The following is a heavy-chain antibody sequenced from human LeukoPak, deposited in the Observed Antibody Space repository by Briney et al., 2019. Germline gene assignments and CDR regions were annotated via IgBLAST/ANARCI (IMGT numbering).Heavy chain of an antibody. CDR3: ARGPDTRGYSYYFDY. CDR1: GCSINNYY. Sequence: SETLSLTCTVSGCSINNYYWSWIRQPAGKGLEWIGRIYSIGSTNYIPSLKSRVTMSVDTSKTQFSLRLSSVTAADTAVYYCARGPDTRGYSYYFDYWGQGTLVSVSS. D-gene: IGHD5-18*01. CDR2: IYSIGST. J-gene: IGHJ4*02. V-gene: IGHV4-4*07.